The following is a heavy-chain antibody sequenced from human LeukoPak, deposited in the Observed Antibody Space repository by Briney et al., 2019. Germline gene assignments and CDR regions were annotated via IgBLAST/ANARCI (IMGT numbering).Heavy chain of an antibody. CDR1: GFSVSSFG. CDR2: ISLDGETT. D-gene: IGHD6-19*01. V-gene: IGHV3-23*01. CDR3: AQGYSSGWYPN. J-gene: IGHJ4*02. Sequence: GGSLRLSCAVSGFSVSSFGMSWVRQAPGKGLEWISAISLDGETTYYADYVKGRFIISRDNSKNTLYLQLSSLRVEDTAVYYCAQGYSSGWYPNWGQGSLVSVSS.